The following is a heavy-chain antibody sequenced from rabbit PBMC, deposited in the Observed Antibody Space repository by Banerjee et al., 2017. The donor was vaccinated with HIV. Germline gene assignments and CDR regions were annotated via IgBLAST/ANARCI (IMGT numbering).Heavy chain of an antibody. CDR1: GFSFSGSYW. CDR3: AREAAAYAGGTYTTGGDL. Sequence: QEQLEESGGGLVKPEGSLTLTCKASGFSFSGSYWISWVRQAPGKGLEWIGCIYGGDGTTYYATWAQGRFTISKTSSTTVTLQMTSLTAADTATYFCAREAAAYAGGTYTTGGDLWGQGTLVTVS. CDR2: IYGGDGTT. D-gene: IGHD8-1*01. J-gene: IGHJ3*01. V-gene: IGHV1S45*01.